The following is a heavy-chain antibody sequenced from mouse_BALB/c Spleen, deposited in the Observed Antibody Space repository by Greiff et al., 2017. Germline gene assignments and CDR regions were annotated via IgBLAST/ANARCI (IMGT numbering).Heavy chain of an antibody. V-gene: IGHV1-80*01. D-gene: IGHD4-1*01. Sequence: QVQLQQSGAELVRPGSSVKISCKASGYAFSSYWMNWVKQRPGQGLEWIGQIYPGDGDTNYNGKFKGKATLTADKSSSTAYMQLSSLTSEDSAVYFCARSTGTDYFDYWGQGTTLTVSS. CDR3: ARSTGTDYFDY. CDR1: GYAFSSYW. J-gene: IGHJ2*01. CDR2: IYPGDGDT.